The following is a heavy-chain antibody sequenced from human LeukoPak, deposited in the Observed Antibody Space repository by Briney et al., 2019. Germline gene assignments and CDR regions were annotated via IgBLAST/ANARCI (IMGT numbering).Heavy chain of an antibody. CDR1: GGSISSYY. CDR2: IYYSGST. V-gene: IGHV4-59*01. J-gene: IGHJ4*02. Sequence: PSETLSLTCTVSGGSISSYYWSWIRQPPGKGLEWIGYIYYSGSTNYNPSLKSRVTISVDTSKNQFSLKLSSVTAADTAVYYCARLESTEQWLEFDYWGQGTLVTVPS. CDR3: ARLESTEQWLEFDY. D-gene: IGHD6-19*01.